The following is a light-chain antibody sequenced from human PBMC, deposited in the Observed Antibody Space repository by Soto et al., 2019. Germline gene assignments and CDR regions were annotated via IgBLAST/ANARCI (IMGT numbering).Light chain of an antibody. V-gene: IGKV1-39*01. Sequence: DIQMTQSPSSLSASVGDRVTITCRASQTISNYLNWYQQKPGKVPKLLIYATSSLQSRVPSRFSGSGYGTDFTLTISNLQPEDFATYYCQQSYSTPSFGGGTKVEIK. CDR1: QTISNY. J-gene: IGKJ4*01. CDR3: QQSYSTPS. CDR2: ATS.